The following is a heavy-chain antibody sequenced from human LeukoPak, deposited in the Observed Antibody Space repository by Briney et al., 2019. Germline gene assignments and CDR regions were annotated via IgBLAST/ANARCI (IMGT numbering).Heavy chain of an antibody. J-gene: IGHJ6*03. Sequence: SETLSLTCTVSYGSISTYLWNWVRQPAGKGLEWIGRIFASGSTFYSPSLKSRVTMSVDTSKSQFSLKLNSVTAADTAVYYCARARIQLWSAYYYYYMDVWGKGTTVTVSS. CDR3: ARARIQLWSAYYYYYMDV. CDR1: YGSISTYL. V-gene: IGHV4-4*07. CDR2: IFASGST. D-gene: IGHD5-18*01.